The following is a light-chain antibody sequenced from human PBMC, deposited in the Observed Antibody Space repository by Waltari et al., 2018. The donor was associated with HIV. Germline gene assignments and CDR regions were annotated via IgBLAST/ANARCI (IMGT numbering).Light chain of an antibody. CDR1: SLRSYY. V-gene: IGLV3-19*01. CDR3: NSRDSSGNRVL. Sequence: SSELTQDPAVSVALGQTVTITCQGDSLRSYYASWYQQQPGQAPVLVLYGKNNRPSWTPDRFSGSSPGNTASLTITGAQAEDEADYYCNSRDSSGNRVLFGGGTKLTVL. J-gene: IGLJ2*01. CDR2: GKN.